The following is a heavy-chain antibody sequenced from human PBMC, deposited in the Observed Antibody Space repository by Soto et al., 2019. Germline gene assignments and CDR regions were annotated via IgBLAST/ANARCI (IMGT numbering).Heavy chain of an antibody. CDR2: IYTSGST. J-gene: IGHJ5*02. Sequence: WETLSLTCTVSGGSISSYYWSWIRQPAGKGLEWIGRIYTSGSTNYNPSLKSRVTMSVDTSKNQFSLKLSSVTAADTAVYYCARDPGKRSSSSNWFDPWGQGTLVTVSS. D-gene: IGHD6-13*01. CDR3: ARDPGKRSSSSNWFDP. V-gene: IGHV4-4*07. CDR1: GGSISSYY.